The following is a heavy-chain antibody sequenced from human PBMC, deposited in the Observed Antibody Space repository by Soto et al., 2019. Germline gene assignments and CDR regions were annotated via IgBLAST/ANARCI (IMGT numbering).Heavy chain of an antibody. CDR3: ATNYGSGSTHFDY. CDR2: IMPMLGMS. D-gene: IGHD3-10*01. V-gene: IGHV1-69*02. J-gene: IGHJ4*02. CDR1: GDTFNFYT. Sequence: QVQLVQSGAEVKKPGSPVRVSCTASGDTFNFYTISWVRQVPGQGPAWMGRIMPMLGMSNYAQKFQCRVTIQADKSTSTVYMNLSGLTSEDTAVYYCATNYGSGSTHFDYWGQGTLVTVSS.